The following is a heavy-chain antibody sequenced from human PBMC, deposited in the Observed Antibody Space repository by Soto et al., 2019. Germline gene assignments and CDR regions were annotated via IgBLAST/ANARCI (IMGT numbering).Heavy chain of an antibody. D-gene: IGHD1-26*01. CDR1: GYSVSSGYY. Sequence: SETLSLPCGVSGYSVSSGYYWAWIRQPPGKGLEWIGSMYHGVTSYYNPSFKSRVSISNDTSKNQFALKLMAVTAADTAVYDGARDGGSYSGIDFWGQGTLVTVSS. J-gene: IGHJ4*02. CDR3: ARDGGSYSGIDF. CDR2: MYHGVTS. V-gene: IGHV4-38-2*02.